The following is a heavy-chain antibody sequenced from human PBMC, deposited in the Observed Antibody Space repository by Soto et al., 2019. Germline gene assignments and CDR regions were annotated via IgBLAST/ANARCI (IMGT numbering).Heavy chain of an antibody. D-gene: IGHD3-3*01. CDR3: AREIYDFWSGSYRLGGMDV. CDR2: ISYDGSNK. J-gene: IGHJ6*02. CDR1: GFTFSSYA. V-gene: IGHV3-30-3*01. Sequence: QVQLVESGGGVVRPGRSLRLSCAASGFTFSSYAMHWVRQAPGKGLEWVAVISYDGSNKYYADSVKGRFTISRDNSKNTLYMQMNSLRAEDMAVYYCAREIYDFWSGSYRLGGMDVWGQGTTVTVSS.